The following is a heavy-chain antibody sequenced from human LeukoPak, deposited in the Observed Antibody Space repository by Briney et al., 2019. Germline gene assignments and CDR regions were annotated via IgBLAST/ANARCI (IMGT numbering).Heavy chain of an antibody. CDR1: GYTLTELS. J-gene: IGHJ4*02. Sequence: SVKVSCKVSGYTLTELSMHWVRQAPGKGLEWMGGFDPEDGETIYAQKFQGRVTMTEDTSTDTAYMELSSLRSEDTAVYYCATDGSGWYAFDYWGQGTLVTVSS. CDR2: FDPEDGET. V-gene: IGHV1-24*01. D-gene: IGHD6-19*01. CDR3: ATDGSGWYAFDY.